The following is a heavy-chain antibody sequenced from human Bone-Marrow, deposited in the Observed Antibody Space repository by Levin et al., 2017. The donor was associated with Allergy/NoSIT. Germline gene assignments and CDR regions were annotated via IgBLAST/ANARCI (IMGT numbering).Heavy chain of an antibody. Sequence: SQTLSLTCGVYGGSVSGYYWGWIRQPPGKGLEWIGEISHSGRSNKNPSLKSRVTMSVDTTKNLFSLNVTSVSAADTAVYYCARGSSTTSRLRFDYWGQGVLVTVSS. CDR1: GGSVSGYY. CDR3: ARGSSTTSRLRFDY. D-gene: IGHD2-2*01. V-gene: IGHV4-34*01. CDR2: ISHSGRS. J-gene: IGHJ4*02.